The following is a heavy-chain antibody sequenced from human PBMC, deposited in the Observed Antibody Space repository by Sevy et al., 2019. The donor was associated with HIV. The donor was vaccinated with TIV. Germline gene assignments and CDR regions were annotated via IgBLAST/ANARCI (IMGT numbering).Heavy chain of an antibody. CDR1: GYSFSDYH. J-gene: IGHJ6*02. V-gene: IGHV1-2*06. D-gene: IGHD6-19*01. CDR2: INPKRGDT. CDR3: AREGQWLLYGSDV. Sequence: ASVKVSCMGSGYSFSDYHMHWVRQAPGQGLEWMGRINPKRGDTNYAQKFQGRVTMIRDTSITTAYMELTRLKSDDTAVYYCAREGQWLLYGSDVWGQGTTVTVSS.